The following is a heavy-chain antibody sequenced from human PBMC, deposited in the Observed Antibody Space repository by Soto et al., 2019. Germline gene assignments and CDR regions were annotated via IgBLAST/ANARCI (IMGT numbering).Heavy chain of an antibody. CDR1: GGTFSSYA. J-gene: IGHJ4*02. CDR3: AREGVYILY. Sequence: QVQLVQSGAELKKPGSSVTVSCTASGGTFSSYAISWVRQAPGQGLEWMGGIIPIFGTANYAQKFQGRVTITADESTSTAYMELSSLRSEDTAVYYCAREGVYILYWGQVTLVTVSA. D-gene: IGHD2-8*01. V-gene: IGHV1-69*01. CDR2: IIPIFGTA.